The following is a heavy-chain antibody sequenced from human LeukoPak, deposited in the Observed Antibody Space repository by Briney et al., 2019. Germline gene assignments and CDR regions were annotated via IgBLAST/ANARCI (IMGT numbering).Heavy chain of an antibody. CDR3: ARASLDPENWFDP. Sequence: SVKVSCKASGGTFSIYAISWVRQAPGQGPEWMGGIIPIFGTANYAQKFQGRVTITADESTSTAYMELSSLRSEDTAVYYCARASLDPENWFDPWGQGTLVTVSS. V-gene: IGHV1-69*13. J-gene: IGHJ5*02. CDR2: IIPIFGTA. D-gene: IGHD6-6*01. CDR1: GGTFSIYA.